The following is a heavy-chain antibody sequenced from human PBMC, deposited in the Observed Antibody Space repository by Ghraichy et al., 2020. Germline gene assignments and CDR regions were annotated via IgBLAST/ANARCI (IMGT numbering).Heavy chain of an antibody. Sequence: LSLTCAASGFTFSGYWMSWVRQAPGKGLEWVANIKKDGSEKYYVDSVKGRFTISRDNAENSLYLQMNSLRAEDTAVYYCARDLGSGWYFDYWGQGTLVTVSS. J-gene: IGHJ4*02. CDR2: IKKDGSEK. CDR3: ARDLGSGWYFDY. V-gene: IGHV3-7*01. D-gene: IGHD6-19*01. CDR1: GFTFSGYW.